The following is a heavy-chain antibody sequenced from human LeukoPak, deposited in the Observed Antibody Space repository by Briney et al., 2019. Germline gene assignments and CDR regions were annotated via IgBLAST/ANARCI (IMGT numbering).Heavy chain of an antibody. CDR3: ARDLDLDY. CDR1: GFTVSSNY. V-gene: IGHV3-53*01. Sequence: PGGSLSLSCAASGFTVSSNYMNWVRQSPGKGLEWVSIIYSGGKTYYADSVKGRFTFSRDDSKNTLYLQMNSLRAEDTAVYYCARDLDLDYWGQGTLVTVSS. D-gene: IGHD3/OR15-3a*01. J-gene: IGHJ4*02. CDR2: IYSGGKT.